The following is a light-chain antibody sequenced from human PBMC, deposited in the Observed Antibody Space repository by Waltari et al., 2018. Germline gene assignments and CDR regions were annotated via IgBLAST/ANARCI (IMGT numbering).Light chain of an antibody. CDR3: QVWDIDSDPSVV. Sequence: SYVLTQPPSVSVAPGRTARITCGGHSIGHKTAHWYQQKPGQAPEMVVYDDIDRPSGIPERFSGSNSGNTATLIINRVEAGDEADYYCQVWDIDSDPSVVFGGGTKLTVL. CDR1: SIGHKT. J-gene: IGLJ2*01. V-gene: IGLV3-21*03. CDR2: DDI.